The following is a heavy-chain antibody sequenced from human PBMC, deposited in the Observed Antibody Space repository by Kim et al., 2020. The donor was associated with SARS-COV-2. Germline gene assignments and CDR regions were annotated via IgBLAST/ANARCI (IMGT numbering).Heavy chain of an antibody. CDR2: VDHIGNT. CDR3: ARFTQYSAAWYLDH. Sequence: SETLSLTCTVYGGSINNYYWCWIRQPPGKGLEWIGHVDHIGNTYYNSSLKSRLTVSVGTSENQFSLRLTSVTAADTAVDYCARFTQYSAAWYLDHWGQGMLVTVSS. V-gene: IGHV4-59*13. D-gene: IGHD5-12*01. CDR1: GGSINNYY. J-gene: IGHJ4*02.